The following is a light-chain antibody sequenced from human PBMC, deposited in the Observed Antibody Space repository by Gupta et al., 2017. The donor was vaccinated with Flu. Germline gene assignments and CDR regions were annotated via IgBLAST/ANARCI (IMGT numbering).Light chain of an antibody. J-gene: IGKJ1*01. V-gene: IGKV1-39*01. Sequence: PSSLSPSVGDRVTSTCRASHGISSALNWYQQKPGKAPKLLIYAASRLQSGVPSRFSGSGSGTDFTLTISSLQPEDFATYYCQQRDSTPRTFGQGTKVEIK. CDR2: AAS. CDR3: QQRDSTPRT. CDR1: HGISSA.